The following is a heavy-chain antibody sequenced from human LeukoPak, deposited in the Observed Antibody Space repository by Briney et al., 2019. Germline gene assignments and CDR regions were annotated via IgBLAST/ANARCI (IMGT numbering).Heavy chain of an antibody. D-gene: IGHD3-3*01. Sequence: GGSLRLSCAASGFTFSSYAMSWVRQAPGKGLEWVSAISGSGGSTYYADSVKGRFTISRDNSKNTLYLQMNSLRAGDTAVYYCAKDRRGTIFGVVSSTDAFDIWGQGTMVTVSS. CDR3: AKDRRGTIFGVVSSTDAFDI. CDR2: ISGSGGST. CDR1: GFTFSSYA. V-gene: IGHV3-23*01. J-gene: IGHJ3*02.